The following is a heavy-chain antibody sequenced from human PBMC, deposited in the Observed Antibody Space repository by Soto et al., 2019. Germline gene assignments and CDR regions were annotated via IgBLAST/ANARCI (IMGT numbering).Heavy chain of an antibody. Sequence: QVQLEESGGGLVKPGGSLRLSCAASGFTFSGFYMSWIRQAPGKGLEYISFISTSGTSANYADSVKGRFIISRDNAKNSLYLQMDSLRAEDSAVYYCARDRGAVTVQYFDYWGQGTLVTVSS. CDR2: ISTSGTSA. CDR3: ARDRGAVTVQYFDY. CDR1: GFTFSGFY. D-gene: IGHD6-19*01. V-gene: IGHV3-11*05. J-gene: IGHJ4*02.